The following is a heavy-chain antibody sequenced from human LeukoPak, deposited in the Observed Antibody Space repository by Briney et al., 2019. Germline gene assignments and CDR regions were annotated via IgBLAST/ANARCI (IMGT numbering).Heavy chain of an antibody. CDR2: ISDTGGST. CDR3: AKVAATAMGHFDN. J-gene: IGHJ4*02. CDR1: GFTFSNYA. V-gene: IGHV3-23*01. Sequence: GGSLRLSCAASGFTFSNYAVSWVRQAPGKGLEWVSGISDTGGSTYYADSVKGRFTISRDNSKNRLYLQMNSLRGEDTAVYYCAKVAATAMGHFDNWGQGTLVTVSS. D-gene: IGHD2-2*01.